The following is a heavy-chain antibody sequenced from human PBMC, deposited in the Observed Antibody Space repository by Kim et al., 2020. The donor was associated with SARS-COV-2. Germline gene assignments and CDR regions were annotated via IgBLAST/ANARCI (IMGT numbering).Heavy chain of an antibody. Sequence: SETLSLTCTVSGGSISSSSYYWGWIRQPPGKGLEWIGSIYYSGSTYYNPSLKSRVTISVDTSKNQFSLKLSSVTAADTAVYYCASLQQRRYYYDSSGYLYYFDYWGQGTLVTVSS. V-gene: IGHV4-39*01. J-gene: IGHJ4*02. CDR3: ASLQQRRYYYDSSGYLYYFDY. CDR2: IYYSGST. CDR1: GGSISSSSYY. D-gene: IGHD3-22*01.